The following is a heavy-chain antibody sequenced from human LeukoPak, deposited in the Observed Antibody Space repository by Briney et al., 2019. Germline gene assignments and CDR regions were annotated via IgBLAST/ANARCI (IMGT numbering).Heavy chain of an antibody. CDR3: ATDSPETAAFNY. V-gene: IGHV3-48*04. J-gene: IGHJ4*02. CDR1: GFSFSTYS. D-gene: IGHD1-1*01. Sequence: GGSLRLSCTASGFSFSTYSMNWVRQAPGKGLEWVSYIVGSSSNIYYADSVKGRFTISRDNAKNSLYLQMDSLRAEDTAVYYCATDSPETAAFNYWGQGTLVTVSS. CDR2: IVGSSSNI.